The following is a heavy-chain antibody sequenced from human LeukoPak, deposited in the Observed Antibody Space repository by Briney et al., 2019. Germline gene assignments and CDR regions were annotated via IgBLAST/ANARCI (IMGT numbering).Heavy chain of an antibody. V-gene: IGHV4-59*08. CDR2: IYYSGSA. J-gene: IGHJ4*02. Sequence: SETLSLTCTVSGGSISSYYWSWIRQPPGKGLDWIGYIYYSGSANYSPSLKSRVTISIDTSKNQFSLRLSSVTAADTAVYYCARHVGSFGSSHFDYWGQGTLVTVSS. CDR1: GGSISSYY. D-gene: IGHD6-13*01. CDR3: ARHVGSFGSSHFDY.